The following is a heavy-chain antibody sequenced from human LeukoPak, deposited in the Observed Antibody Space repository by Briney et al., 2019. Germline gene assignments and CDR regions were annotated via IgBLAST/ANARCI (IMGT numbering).Heavy chain of an antibody. CDR3: ARPSGYCSGGICYPFDY. CDR1: GFTFSSFW. V-gene: IGHV3-7*01. Sequence: PGGSLRLSCAASGFTFSSFWMSWVRQVPGKGLEWVANIKYDGSEKYYMDSVKGRFTISRDNAKNSLYLQMNSLRAEDTAVYYCARPSGYCSGGICYPFDYWGQATLVTVSS. J-gene: IGHJ4*02. CDR2: IKYDGSEK. D-gene: IGHD2-15*01.